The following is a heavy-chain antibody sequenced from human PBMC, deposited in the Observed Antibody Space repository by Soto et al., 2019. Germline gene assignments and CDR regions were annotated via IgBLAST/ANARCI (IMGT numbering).Heavy chain of an antibody. CDR2: INAGNGNT. V-gene: IGHV1-3*01. D-gene: IGHD2-2*01. CDR1: GYTFTSYA. J-gene: IGHJ6*03. Sequence: ASVKVSCKASGYTFTSYAMHWVRQAPGQRLERMGWINAGNGNTKYSQKCQGRVTITRDTSASTAYMELSSLRSEDTAVYYCARDIVVVPAAISYYMDVWGEGTTVTVSS. CDR3: ARDIVVVPAAISYYMDV.